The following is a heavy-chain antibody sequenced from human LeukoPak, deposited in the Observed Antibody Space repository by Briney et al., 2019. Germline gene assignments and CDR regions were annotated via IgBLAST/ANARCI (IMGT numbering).Heavy chain of an antibody. Sequence: GGSLRLSCAASGFTFSSYAMSWVRQAPGKGLEWVSAISGSGGSTYYADSVKGRFTISRDDSKNTLYLQMNSLRAEDTAVYYCAKYYDMPIYYFNYWGQGTLVTVSS. CDR3: AKYYDMPIYYFNY. J-gene: IGHJ4*02. CDR1: GFTFSSYA. CDR2: ISGSGGST. V-gene: IGHV3-23*01. D-gene: IGHD1-26*01.